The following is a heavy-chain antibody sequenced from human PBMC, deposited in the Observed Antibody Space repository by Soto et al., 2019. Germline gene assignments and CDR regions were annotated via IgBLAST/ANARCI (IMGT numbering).Heavy chain of an antibody. CDR2: INPNSGGT. Sequence: ASVKVSCKASGYTFTGYYIHWVRQAPGQGLEWMGWINPNSGGTNYAQKFQGWVTMTRDTSISTAYMELSSLRSEDTAVYYCARDRIVATISAFDIWGQGTMVTVSS. J-gene: IGHJ3*02. D-gene: IGHD5-12*01. CDR1: GYTFTGYY. CDR3: ARDRIVATISAFDI. V-gene: IGHV1-2*04.